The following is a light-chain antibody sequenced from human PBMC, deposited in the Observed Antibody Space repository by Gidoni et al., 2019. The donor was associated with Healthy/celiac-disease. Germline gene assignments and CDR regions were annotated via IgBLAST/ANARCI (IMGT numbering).Light chain of an antibody. Sequence: QSALPQPASVSGSPGQSITTSCTGTSSDVGSYNLVSWYQQHPGKAPKLMIYEGSKRPSGVSNRFSGSKSGNTASLTISVLQAEDEADYYCCSYAGSSTWVFGGGTKLTVL. CDR3: CSYAGSSTWV. CDR1: SSDVGSYNL. J-gene: IGLJ3*02. V-gene: IGLV2-23*01. CDR2: EGS.